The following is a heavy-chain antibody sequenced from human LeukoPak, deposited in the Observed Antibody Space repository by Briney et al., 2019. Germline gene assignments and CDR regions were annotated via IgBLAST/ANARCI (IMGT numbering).Heavy chain of an antibody. V-gene: IGHV1-18*01. Sequence: ASVKVSCKASGYTFTSYGISWVRQAPGQGLEWMGWITAYNDNTNCAQKLQGRVTMTTDTSTSTAYMELRSLRSDDTAVYYCARALLWFGEPSHIDYWGQGTLVTASS. D-gene: IGHD3-10*01. CDR1: GYTFTSYG. CDR2: ITAYNDNT. J-gene: IGHJ4*02. CDR3: ARALLWFGEPSHIDY.